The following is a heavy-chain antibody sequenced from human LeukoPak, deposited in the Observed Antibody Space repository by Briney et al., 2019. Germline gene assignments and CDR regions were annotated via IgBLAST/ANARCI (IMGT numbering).Heavy chain of an antibody. CDR3: ARDGYATGSHDY. D-gene: IGHD3-10*01. V-gene: IGHV3-7*04. Sequence: GGSLRLPCAASEFTFSSYWMSWVRQAPGKGLEWVANIKQDGSEKSYVDSVKGRFMISRDNPKNSLHLQMNSLRAEDTAVYYCARDGYATGSHDYWGQGTLVTVSS. CDR2: IKQDGSEK. J-gene: IGHJ4*02. CDR1: EFTFSSYW.